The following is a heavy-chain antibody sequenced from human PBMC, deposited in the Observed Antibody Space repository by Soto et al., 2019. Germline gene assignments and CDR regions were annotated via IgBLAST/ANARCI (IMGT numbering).Heavy chain of an antibody. CDR1: GFTFSSYA. V-gene: IGHV3-23*01. Sequence: HPGGSLRLSXAASGFTFSSYAMSWVRQAPGKGLEWVSAISGSGGSTYYADSVKGRFTISRDNSKNTLYLQMNSLRAEDTAVYYCAKSGIKVTTYWFDPWGQGTLVTVSS. CDR3: AKSGIKVTTYWFDP. D-gene: IGHD4-17*01. CDR2: ISGSGGST. J-gene: IGHJ5*02.